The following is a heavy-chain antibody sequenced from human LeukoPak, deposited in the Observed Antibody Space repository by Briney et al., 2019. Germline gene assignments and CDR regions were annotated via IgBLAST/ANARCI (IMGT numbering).Heavy chain of an antibody. J-gene: IGHJ6*02. CDR1: GFTFSSYG. CDR3: AREYSSSSGPYYYYGMDV. CDR2: IWYDGSNK. Sequence: GGSLRLSCAASGFTFSSYGMHWVRQAPGKGLEWVAVIWYDGSNKYYADSVKGRFTISRDNSKNTLYLQMNSQRAEDTAVYYCAREYSSSSGPYYYYGMDVWGQGTTVTVSS. D-gene: IGHD6-6*01. V-gene: IGHV3-33*01.